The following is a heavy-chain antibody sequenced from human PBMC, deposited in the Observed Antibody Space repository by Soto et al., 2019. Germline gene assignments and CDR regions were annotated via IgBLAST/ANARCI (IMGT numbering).Heavy chain of an antibody. J-gene: IGHJ4*02. CDR1: GFTFSSYG. D-gene: IGHD5-12*01. V-gene: IGHV3-30*18. CDR3: AKAPYSGYEIDY. CDR2: ISYDGSNK. Sequence: QVQLVESGGGVVQPGRSLRLSCAASGFTFSSYGMHWVRQAPGKGLEWVAVISYDGSNKYYADSVKGRFTISRDNSKNTLYLQMNSLRAEDTAVYYCAKAPYSGYEIDYWGQGTLVTVFS.